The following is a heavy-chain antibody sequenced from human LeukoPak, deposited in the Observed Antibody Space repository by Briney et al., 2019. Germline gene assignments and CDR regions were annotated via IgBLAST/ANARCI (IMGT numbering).Heavy chain of an antibody. Sequence: SETVSYKASVGTFINYAISWVRQAPGQGREWMGGIIPIFCTAHYAQKFQGRVTITADESTSTAYMELSSLRSEDTAVYYCARQDIVVVPAAGDYYYYGMDVWGQGTTVTVSS. CDR1: VGTFINYA. D-gene: IGHD2-2*01. CDR2: IIPIFCTA. CDR3: ARQDIVVVPAAGDYYYYGMDV. J-gene: IGHJ6*02. V-gene: IGHV1-69*13.